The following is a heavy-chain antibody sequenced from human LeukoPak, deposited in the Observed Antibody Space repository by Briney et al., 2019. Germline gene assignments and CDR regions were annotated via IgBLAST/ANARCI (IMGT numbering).Heavy chain of an antibody. CDR2: IKQDGSEK. CDR1: GFTFSSYA. D-gene: IGHD3-10*01. J-gene: IGHJ4*02. V-gene: IGHV3-7*01. CDR3: ARVAQLWRSYSH. Sequence: GGSLRLSCAASGFTFSSYAMSWVRQAPGKGLEWVANIKQDGSEKYYVDSVKGRFTISRDNAKNSLYLQMNSLRAEDTAVYYCARVAQLWRSYSHWGQGTLVTVSS.